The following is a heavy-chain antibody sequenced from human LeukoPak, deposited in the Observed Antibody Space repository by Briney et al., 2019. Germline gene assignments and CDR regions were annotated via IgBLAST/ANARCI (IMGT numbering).Heavy chain of an antibody. J-gene: IGHJ4*02. D-gene: IGHD6-13*01. CDR3: AKKTPGTHPFDF. Sequence: GGSPRLSCAPSGFSFTTSAMNWVRQPPGTGLDWVSAIGTAGDTCYADSVKGRFTISRDNSKNTMYLQMTSMRTEDTAVYYCAKKTPGTHPFDFWGQGTLVTVSP. CDR1: GFSFTTSA. V-gene: IGHV3-23*01. CDR2: IGTAGDT.